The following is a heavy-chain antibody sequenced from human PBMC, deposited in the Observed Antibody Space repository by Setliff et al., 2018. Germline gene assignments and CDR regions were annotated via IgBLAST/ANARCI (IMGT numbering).Heavy chain of an antibody. CDR2: IIPLLETV. J-gene: IGHJ4*02. CDR1: GDTFSTYT. Sequence: SVKVSCKASGDTFSTYTLSWVRQAPGQGLEWMGGIIPLLETVKYAQKFQGRVTITADKSTSTGYMELSSLRSEDTAMYYCARAGVAAADRKGLLEYWGQGTLVTVSS. CDR3: ARAGVAAADRKGLLEY. D-gene: IGHD6-13*01. V-gene: IGHV1-69*06.